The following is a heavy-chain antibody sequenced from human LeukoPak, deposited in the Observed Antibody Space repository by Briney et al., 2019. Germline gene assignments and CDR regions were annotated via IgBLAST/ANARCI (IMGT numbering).Heavy chain of an antibody. Sequence: GASVTVSSKPSGYTFNHYDINWVRQATGQGLEWMGWTNPNSGNAGYAQKFQGRVTMTGNTSISTAYMELSSLRSEDTAVYYCARALAWGGSSYSYYYMDVWDKGTTVTVSS. CDR1: GYTFNHYD. CDR3: ARALAWGGSSYSYYYMDV. V-gene: IGHV1-8*01. CDR2: TNPNSGNA. D-gene: IGHD1-26*01. J-gene: IGHJ6*03.